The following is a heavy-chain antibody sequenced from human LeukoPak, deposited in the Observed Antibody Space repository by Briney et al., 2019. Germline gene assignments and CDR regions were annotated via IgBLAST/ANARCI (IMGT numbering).Heavy chain of an antibody. CDR1: GGSISSHY. CDR2: ISYSGST. V-gene: IGHV4-59*08. CDR3: ARLSDRILGSYYFDY. J-gene: IGHJ4*02. D-gene: IGHD3-9*01. Sequence: SETLSLTCTVSGGSISSHYWNWIRQPPGKGLEWIGHISYSGSTNYNPSLKSRVTISVDTSKNHYSLRLSSVAAADTAVYYCARLSDRILGSYYFDYWGQGTLVTVSS.